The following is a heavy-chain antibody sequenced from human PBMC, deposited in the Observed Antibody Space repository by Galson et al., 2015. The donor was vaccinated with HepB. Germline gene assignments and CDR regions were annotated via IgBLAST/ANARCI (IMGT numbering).Heavy chain of an antibody. D-gene: IGHD6-19*01. J-gene: IGHJ3*02. V-gene: IGHV6-1*01. CDR1: GDSVSSNSAA. CDR3: ARGVEAVAGTNAFGI. CDR2: TYYRSKWYN. Sequence: CAISGDSVSSNSAAWNWIRQSPSRGLEWLGRTYYRSKWYNDYAVSVKSRITINPDTSKNQFSLQLNSVTPEDTAVYYCARGVEAVAGTNAFGIWGQGTMVTVSS.